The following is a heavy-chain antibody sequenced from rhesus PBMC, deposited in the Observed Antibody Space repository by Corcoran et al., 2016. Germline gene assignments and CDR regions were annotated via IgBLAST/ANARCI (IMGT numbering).Heavy chain of an antibody. CDR3: ARVLREYCSGIYFYLLDY. J-gene: IGHJ4*01. V-gene: IGHV2-95*01. Sequence: QVTLKESGPALVKPTQTLTTTCTSSGSSISTTGKGVGWIRQPQGTALEWLARFYWNDRKYSTKSRKSRLTITKNTSKNHWMLPMTNMYPVDTATYYCARVLREYCSGIYFYLLDYWGQGVLVTVSS. D-gene: IGHD2-27*01. CDR2: FYWNDRK. CDR1: GSSISTTGKG.